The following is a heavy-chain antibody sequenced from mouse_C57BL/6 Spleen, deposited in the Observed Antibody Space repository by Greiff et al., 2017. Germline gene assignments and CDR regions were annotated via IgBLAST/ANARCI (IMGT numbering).Heavy chain of an antibody. D-gene: IGHD1-1*01. CDR3: ARAPYYYGSSYDYFDV. V-gene: IGHV1-80*01. CDR2: IYPGDGDT. CDR1: GYAFSSYW. Sequence: VQLQQSGAELVKPGASVKISCKASGYAFSSYWMNWVKQRPGKGLEWIGQIYPGDGDTNYNGKFKGKATLTADKSSSTAYMQLSSLTSEDSAVYFCARAPYYYGSSYDYFDVWGTGTTVTVSS. J-gene: IGHJ1*03.